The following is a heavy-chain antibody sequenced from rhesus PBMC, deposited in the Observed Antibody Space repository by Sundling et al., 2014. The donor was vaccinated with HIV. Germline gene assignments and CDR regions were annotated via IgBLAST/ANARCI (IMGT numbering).Heavy chain of an antibody. CDR2: IYWDGDK. CDR3: ARVPVFYFDY. V-gene: IGHV2S1*01. J-gene: IGHJ4*01. Sequence: QVTLKESGPALVKPTQTLTLTCTFSGFSLSSRGMGVGWIRQPPGKALECLASIYWDGDKHYSTSLKSRLTISKDTSKNQVVLTMTNMDPVDTATYYCARVPVFYFDYWGQGVLVTVSS. CDR1: GFSLSSRGMG.